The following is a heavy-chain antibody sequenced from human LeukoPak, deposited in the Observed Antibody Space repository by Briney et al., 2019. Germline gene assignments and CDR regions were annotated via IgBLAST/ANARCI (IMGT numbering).Heavy chain of an antibody. D-gene: IGHD6-6*01. CDR1: GFTFSSYA. CDR3: ASLLEYSSSSFDY. Sequence: PGGSLRLSCAASGFTFSSYAMSWVRQAPEKGLEWVSAINGSGGSTYYADSVKGRFTISRDNSKNTLYLQMNSLRAEDTAVYYCASLLEYSSSSFDYWGQGTLVTVSS. J-gene: IGHJ4*02. CDR2: INGSGGST. V-gene: IGHV3-23*01.